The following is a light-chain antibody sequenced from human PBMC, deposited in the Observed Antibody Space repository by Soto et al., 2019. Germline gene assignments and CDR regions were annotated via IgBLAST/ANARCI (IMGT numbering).Light chain of an antibody. CDR2: DAS. Sequence: EIVLTQSPATLSLSPGDRATLSCRASQSVSRYLAWYQQKAGQAPRLLIYDASNRATGIPVRFSGSGSGTDFTLTISSLEPEDFAVYYCQQRTDWPLSITFGQGTRLEIK. V-gene: IGKV3-11*01. CDR1: QSVSRY. CDR3: QQRTDWPLSIT. J-gene: IGKJ5*01.